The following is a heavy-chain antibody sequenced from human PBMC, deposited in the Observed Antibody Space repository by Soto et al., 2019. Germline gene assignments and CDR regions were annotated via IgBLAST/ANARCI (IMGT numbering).Heavy chain of an antibody. D-gene: IGHD2-21*02. Sequence: QITLKESGPTLVNPTQTLTLTCTFSGFSLSTSGVCVGWIRQPPGKALEWLAIIYWDDAKRYSPSLKSRITNPTDTDKTPVVLTMTNMDHADKGTHYCTHDCLTCSADYGGQGTLVTVSS. V-gene: IGHV2-5*02. CDR1: GFSLSTSGVC. CDR3: THDCLTCSADY. CDR2: IYWDDAK. J-gene: IGHJ4*02.